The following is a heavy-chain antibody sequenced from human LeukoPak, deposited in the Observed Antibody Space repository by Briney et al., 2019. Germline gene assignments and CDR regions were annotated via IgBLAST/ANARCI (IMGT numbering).Heavy chain of an antibody. CDR3: ARDGVPSANSSSWYRIDY. J-gene: IGHJ4*02. D-gene: IGHD6-13*01. V-gene: IGHV3-48*01. Sequence: GGSLRLSCAVSGFTFSNSGMNWVRPAPGKGLEWVSYISSSRSTTYYADSVKGRFTISRDNAKNSLYLQMNSLRAEDTAVYYCARDGVPSANSSSWYRIDYWGQGTLVTVSS. CDR1: GFTFSNSG. CDR2: ISSSRSTT.